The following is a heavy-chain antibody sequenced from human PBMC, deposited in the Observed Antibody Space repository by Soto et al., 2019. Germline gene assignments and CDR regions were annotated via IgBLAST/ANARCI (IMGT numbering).Heavy chain of an antibody. CDR2: ISSSSSTI. J-gene: IGHJ4*02. CDR1: GFTFSSYS. CDR3: ARDPRKYTYGDYVDYFDY. V-gene: IGHV3-48*02. D-gene: IGHD4-17*01. Sequence: GGSLRLSCAASGFTFSSYSMNWVRQAPGKGLEWVSYISSSSSTIYYADSVKGRFTISRDNAKNSLYLQMNSLRDEDTAVYYCARDPRKYTYGDYVDYFDYWGQGTLVTVS.